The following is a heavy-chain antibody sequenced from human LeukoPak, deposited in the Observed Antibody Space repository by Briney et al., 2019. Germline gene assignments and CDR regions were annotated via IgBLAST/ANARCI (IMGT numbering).Heavy chain of an antibody. CDR3: AGRSCSDGVCPFDF. D-gene: IGHD2-8*01. CDR2: ISYSSETI. J-gene: IGHJ4*02. V-gene: IGHV3-48*04. CDR1: GFIFSTYS. Sequence: KPGGSLRLSCVVSGFIFSTYSMNWVRQAPGTGLEWVSSISYSSETIYYADSVKGRFTISRDNAKNSLYLQMNSLRAEDTAIYYCAGRSCSDGVCPFDFWDQGTLATVSS.